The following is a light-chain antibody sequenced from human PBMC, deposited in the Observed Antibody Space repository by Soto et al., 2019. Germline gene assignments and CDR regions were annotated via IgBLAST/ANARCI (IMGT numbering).Light chain of an antibody. J-gene: IGKJ3*01. V-gene: IGKV3-11*01. CDR1: QSVSSY. Sequence: EIVLTQSPATQCVYPGGRRTLSCRASQSVSSYLAWYQQKPGQAPRLLIYDASNRATGIPARFSGSGSGTDFPHTAYELGLRSLPVCCSDHRSDEASTFGPGTKVDIK. CDR3: DHRSDEAST. CDR2: DAS.